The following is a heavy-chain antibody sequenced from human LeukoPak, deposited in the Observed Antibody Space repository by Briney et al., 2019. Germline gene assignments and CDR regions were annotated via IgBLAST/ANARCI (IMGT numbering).Heavy chain of an antibody. CDR3: ARGTVAGKAPY. Sequence: GRSLRLSCAASGFTFSSHSMNWVRQAPGKGLEWVSYISSSGSTIYYADSVKGRFSISRDNAKNSLHLQMNSLRAEDTAVYYCARGTVAGKAPYWGQGALVTVSS. CDR2: ISSSGSTI. CDR1: GFTFSSHS. V-gene: IGHV3-48*01. D-gene: IGHD6-19*01. J-gene: IGHJ4*02.